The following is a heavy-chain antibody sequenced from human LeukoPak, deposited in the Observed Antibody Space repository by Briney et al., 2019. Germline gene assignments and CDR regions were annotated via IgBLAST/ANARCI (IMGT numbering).Heavy chain of an antibody. V-gene: IGHV3-30-3*01. CDR1: GVTCSRYA. D-gene: IGHD3-3*01. Sequence: GGSLRLSCATSGVTCSRYAIHLVRQAPGKCLTSVALISYDANIGSNKYYADSVKGRFTISRDNSKNTLYLQMNSLRAEDTAVYYCARDGGYDFWSGYYQDYWGQGTLVTVSS. CDR2: ISYDANIGSNK. CDR3: ARDGGYDFWSGYYQDY. J-gene: IGHJ4*02.